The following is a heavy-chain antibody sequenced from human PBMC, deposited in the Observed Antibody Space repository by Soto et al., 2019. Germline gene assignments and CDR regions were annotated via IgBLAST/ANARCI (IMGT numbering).Heavy chain of an antibody. D-gene: IGHD3-16*02. Sequence: SETLNRARKSAVGGNSIDFGGRSILHPEKGLEWIGNIYYSGSTNYNPSLKSRVTISVDTSKNQFSLKLSSVTAADTAVYYCARDQSADDYIWGSYRPDYYYYYVMAVWVKGTTVPVSS. CDR1: VGGNSIDF. J-gene: IGHJ6*04. CDR2: IYYSGST. CDR3: ARDQSADDYIWGSYRPDYYYYYVMAV. V-gene: IGHV4-59*01.